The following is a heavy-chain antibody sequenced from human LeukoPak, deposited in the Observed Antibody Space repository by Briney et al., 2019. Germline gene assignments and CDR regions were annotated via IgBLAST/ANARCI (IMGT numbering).Heavy chain of an antibody. CDR3: TRESSSGYYLSY. J-gene: IGHJ4*02. D-gene: IGHD3-22*01. CDR1: GFTVSSNY. CDR2: IYSGGRT. Sequence: GGSLRLFCAASGFTVSSNYMSWVRQAPGKGLEWVSVIYSGGRTYYADSVKGRFIISRDNSKNTVFLQMDSLRAEDTAVYYCTRESSSGYYLSYWGQGTLVTVSS. V-gene: IGHV3-66*01.